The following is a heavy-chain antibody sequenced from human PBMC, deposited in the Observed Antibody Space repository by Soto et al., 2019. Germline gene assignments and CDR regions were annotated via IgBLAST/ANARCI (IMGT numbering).Heavy chain of an antibody. CDR3: ARGCSGGSCYIFGSFDY. D-gene: IGHD2-15*01. CDR2: INHSGST. CDR1: GGSFSGYY. Sequence: QVQLQQWGAGLLKPSETLSLTCAVYGGSFSGYYWSWIRQPPGKGLEWIGEINHSGSTNYNPSLKSRVTISVDTSKNQFSLKLSSVTAADTAVYYCARGCSGGSCYIFGSFDYWGQGTLVTVSS. V-gene: IGHV4-34*01. J-gene: IGHJ4*02.